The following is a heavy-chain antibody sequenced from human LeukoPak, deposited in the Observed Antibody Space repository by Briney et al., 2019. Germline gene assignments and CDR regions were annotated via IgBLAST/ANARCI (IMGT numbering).Heavy chain of an antibody. V-gene: IGHV1-2*02. D-gene: IGHD3-9*01. CDR3: ARCTVMTGWYYYYGMDV. J-gene: IGHJ6*02. Sequence: GASVKVSFKASGYTFTGYYMHWVRQAPGQGLEWMGWINPNSGGTNYAQKFQGRVTMNRDTSISTAYMELSRLRSDDTAVYYCARCTVMTGWYYYYGMDVWGQGTTVTVSS. CDR1: GYTFTGYY. CDR2: INPNSGGT.